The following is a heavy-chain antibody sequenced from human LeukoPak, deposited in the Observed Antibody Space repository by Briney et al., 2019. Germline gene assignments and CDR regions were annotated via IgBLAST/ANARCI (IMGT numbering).Heavy chain of an antibody. Sequence: PGGSLRLSCAASGFTFSSYSMNWVRQAPGKGLEWVSSISSSSSYIYYADSVKGRFTISRDNAKNSLYLQMNSLRAEDTAVYYCARERKQQLVLDYWGQGTLVTVSS. CDR3: ARERKQQLVLDY. V-gene: IGHV3-21*01. CDR2: ISSSSSYI. J-gene: IGHJ4*02. CDR1: GFTFSSYS. D-gene: IGHD6-13*01.